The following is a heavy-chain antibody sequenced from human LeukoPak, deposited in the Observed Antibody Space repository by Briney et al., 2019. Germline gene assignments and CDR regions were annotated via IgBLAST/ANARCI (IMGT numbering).Heavy chain of an antibody. Sequence: RASVKVSCKASGYTFTGYYMHWVRQAPGQGLEWMGWINPNSGGTNYAQKFQGRVTMTRDTSISTAYMELSRLRSDDTAVYYCARETKFCTTGVCYTYYFDYWGQGTLVTVSS. CDR2: INPNSGGT. CDR3: ARETKFCTTGVCYTYYFDY. D-gene: IGHD2-8*01. V-gene: IGHV1-2*02. CDR1: GYTFTGYY. J-gene: IGHJ4*02.